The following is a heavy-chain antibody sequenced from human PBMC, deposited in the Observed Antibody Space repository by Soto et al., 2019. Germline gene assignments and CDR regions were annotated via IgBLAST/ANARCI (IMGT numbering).Heavy chain of an antibody. J-gene: IGHJ6*02. V-gene: IGHV3-21*01. CDR1: GFSFSNYY. CDR2: VTGSSSNK. CDR3: ASDSRFWED. D-gene: IGHD3-3*01. Sequence: PGGSLRLSCAASGFSFSNYYMNWVRQAPGKGLEWVSSVTGSSSNKYYADSVRGRFTISRDNAKNSVYLEMNNLRVEDTAVYYCASDSRFWEDWGQGTTVTVSS.